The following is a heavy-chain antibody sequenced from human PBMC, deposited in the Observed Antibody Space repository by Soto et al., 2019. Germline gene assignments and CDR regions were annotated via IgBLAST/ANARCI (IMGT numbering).Heavy chain of an antibody. CDR3: AGGTVGAIGHVFDY. J-gene: IGHJ4*02. V-gene: IGHV4-30-2*01. Sequence: PSETLSLTCAVSGGSISSGGYSWSWIRQPPGKGLEWIGYIYHSGSTYYNPSLKSRVTISVDRSKNQFSLKLSSVTAADTAVYYCAGGTVGAIGHVFDYWGQGTLVTVSS. D-gene: IGHD1-26*01. CDR2: IYHSGST. CDR1: GGSISSGGYS.